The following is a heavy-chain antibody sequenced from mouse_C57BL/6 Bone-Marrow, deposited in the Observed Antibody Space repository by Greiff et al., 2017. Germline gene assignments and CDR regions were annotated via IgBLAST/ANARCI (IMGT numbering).Heavy chain of an antibody. Sequence: QVQLQQPGAELVKPGASVKLSCKASGYTFTSYWMHWVKQRPGQGLEWIGMIHPNSGSTNYNEKFKSKATLTVDKSSSTAYMQLSSLTSEDSAVYYCARHDYDRDYYAMDDWGKGTTVTVSS. CDR2: IHPNSGST. CDR1: GYTFTSYW. J-gene: IGHJ4*01. CDR3: ARHDYDRDYYAMDD. V-gene: IGHV1-64*01. D-gene: IGHD2-4*01.